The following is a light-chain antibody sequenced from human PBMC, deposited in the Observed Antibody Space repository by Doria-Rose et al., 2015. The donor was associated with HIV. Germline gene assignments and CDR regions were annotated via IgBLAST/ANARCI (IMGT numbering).Light chain of an antibody. Sequence: TQSPGTLSLSPGERATLSCRASQRVKSSYLAWYQQKPVHSPRLLIYDASTRATGIPDRFSGSGSGTDFTPTISRLEREDVAVYYCHQYASSRTFGQGTKVEV. V-gene: IGKV3-20*01. J-gene: IGKJ1*01. CDR3: HQYASSRT. CDR2: DAS. CDR1: QRVKSSY.